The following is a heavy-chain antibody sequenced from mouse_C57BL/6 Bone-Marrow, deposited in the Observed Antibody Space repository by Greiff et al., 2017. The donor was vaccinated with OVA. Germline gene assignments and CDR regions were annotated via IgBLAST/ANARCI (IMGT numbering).Heavy chain of an antibody. V-gene: IGHV10-1*01. CDR3: VGPIYYGYEGAGFAC. D-gene: IGHD2-2*01. CDR2: ISSKSNNYAT. CDR1: GFSFNTYA. J-gene: IGHJ3*01. Sequence: EVKLMESGGGLVQPKGSLKLSCAASGFSFNTYAMNWVRQAPGKGLEWVARISSKSNNYATYYADTVKDRFTISRDDSESMLYLQMNNLKTEDTAVYYCVGPIYYGYEGAGFACWGQEALVTVTA.